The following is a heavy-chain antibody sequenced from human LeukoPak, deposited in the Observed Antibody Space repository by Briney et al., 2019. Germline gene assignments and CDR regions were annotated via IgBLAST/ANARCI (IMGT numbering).Heavy chain of an antibody. D-gene: IGHD1-26*01. J-gene: IGHJ6*03. CDR3: ARDPYSGSYGDYYYYMDV. CDR1: GFTFSTYN. CDR2: ITSSSSYI. Sequence: GGSLRLSCAASGFTFSTYNMNWVRQAPGKGLEWVSSITSSSSYIYYADSVKGRFTISRDNAKNSLYLQMNSLRDEDTAVYCCARDPYSGSYGDYYYYMDVWGKGTTVTISS. V-gene: IGHV3-21*01.